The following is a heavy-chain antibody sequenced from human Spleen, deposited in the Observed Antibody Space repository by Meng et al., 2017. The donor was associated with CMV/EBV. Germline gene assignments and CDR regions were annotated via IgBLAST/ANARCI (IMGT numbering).Heavy chain of an antibody. CDR3: ARVGDYDFWNNYARGAFDI. CDR2: INPSGVST. CDR1: GNTFTSYY. D-gene: IGHD3-3*01. V-gene: IGHV1-46*01. Sequence: ASVKVSCKASGNTFTSYYMHWVRQAPGQGLEWMGIINPSGVSTTYAQKFQGRVTMTRDTSTSTVYMELRSLRSGDTAMYYCARVGDYDFWNNYARGAFDIWGQGTMVTVSS. J-gene: IGHJ3*02.